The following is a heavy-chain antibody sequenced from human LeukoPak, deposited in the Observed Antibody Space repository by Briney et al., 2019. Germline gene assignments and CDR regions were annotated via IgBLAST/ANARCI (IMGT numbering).Heavy chain of an antibody. Sequence: ASVKVSCKASGYTFTSYYMHWVRQAPGQGLEWMGIINPSGGSTSYAQKFQGRVTMTRDTSISTAYMELSSLRSEDTAVYYCARSIPYGTPWYGRSDYWGQGTLVTVSS. CDR3: ARSIPYGTPWYGRSDY. J-gene: IGHJ4*02. V-gene: IGHV1-46*01. D-gene: IGHD2-21*01. CDR2: INPSGGST. CDR1: GYTFTSYY.